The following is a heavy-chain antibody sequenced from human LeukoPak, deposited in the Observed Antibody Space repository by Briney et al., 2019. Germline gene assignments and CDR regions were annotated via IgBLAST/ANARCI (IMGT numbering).Heavy chain of an antibody. Sequence: SETLSLTCTVSGGSISSYFWNWIRQPPGKGLEWIGHIYYSGNTHYNPSLKTRVTMSVDTSKNHFSLKLTSMTAADTAVYYCAREGEGAFDIWGQGTMVIVSS. CDR2: IYYSGNT. V-gene: IGHV4-59*01. CDR3: AREGEGAFDI. J-gene: IGHJ3*02. CDR1: GGSISSYF. D-gene: IGHD3-10*01.